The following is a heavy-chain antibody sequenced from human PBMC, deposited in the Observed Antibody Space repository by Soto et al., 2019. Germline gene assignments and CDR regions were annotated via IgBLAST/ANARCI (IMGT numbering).Heavy chain of an antibody. CDR1: GFTVSSNY. CDR3: ARRSSCRLNGMDV. Sequence: EVQLVETGGGLIQPGGSLRLSCAASGFTVSSNYMSWVRQAPGKGLEWVSVIYSGGSTYYADSVKGRFTISRDNSKNTLYLQMNSLRAEDTAVYYCARRSSCRLNGMDVWGQGTTVTVSS. V-gene: IGHV3-53*02. CDR2: IYSGGST. D-gene: IGHD6-19*01. J-gene: IGHJ6*02.